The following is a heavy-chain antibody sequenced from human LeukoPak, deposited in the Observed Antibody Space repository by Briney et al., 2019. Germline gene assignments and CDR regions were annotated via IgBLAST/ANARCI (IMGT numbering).Heavy chain of an antibody. CDR3: AKDRYYDILTGYSGGFDY. V-gene: IGHV3-21*04. CDR1: GFTFSSYS. J-gene: IGHJ4*02. D-gene: IGHD3-9*01. Sequence: GGSLRLSRAASGFTFSSYSMNWIRQAPGKGLEWVSSISSSTSYIYYADSVKGRFTISRDNSKNTLYLQMNSLRAEDTAVYYCAKDRYYDILTGYSGGFDYWGQGTLVTVSS. CDR2: ISSSTSYI.